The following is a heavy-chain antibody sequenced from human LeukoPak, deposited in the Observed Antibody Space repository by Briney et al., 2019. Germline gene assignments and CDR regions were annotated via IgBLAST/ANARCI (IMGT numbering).Heavy chain of an antibody. CDR2: ITVSGGGT. Sequence: GGSLRLSCGASGVSFMTSAMSWVRQAPGKGLEWVSSITVSGGGTYYGDSVKGRFTISRDNSKNTLFLQMNGLGVEDTAIYYCAKEGTMTPGGLYWYFDLWGRGTLVTVSS. CDR3: AKEGTMTPGGLYWYFDL. CDR1: GVSFMTSA. D-gene: IGHD3-10*01. J-gene: IGHJ2*01. V-gene: IGHV3-23*01.